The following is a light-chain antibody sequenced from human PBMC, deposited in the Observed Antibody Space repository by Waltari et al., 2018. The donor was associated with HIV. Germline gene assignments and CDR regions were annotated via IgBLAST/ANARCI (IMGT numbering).Light chain of an antibody. Sequence: DIQVTQSPSTLSASVGDRVTISCRASQAVGSWLAWYQQKPGRAPTLLIHTASTLQSDVPSRFGGSGSGTDFTLTISGLQPEDYATYYCQQYETFPYSFGQGTTL. J-gene: IGKJ2*01. CDR1: QAVGSW. V-gene: IGKV1-5*03. CDR2: TAS. CDR3: QQYETFPYS.